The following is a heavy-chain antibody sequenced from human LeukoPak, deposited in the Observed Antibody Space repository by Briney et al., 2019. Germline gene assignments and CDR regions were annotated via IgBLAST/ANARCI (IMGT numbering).Heavy chain of an antibody. CDR1: GGSISSRSYC. V-gene: IGHV4-61*09. Sequence: ASQTLSLTCTVSGGSISSRSYCWSWIRQPAGKGLEWIGHVHISGSTNYNPSLKSRVTISVDTSKNQFSLKLSSVTAADTAVYYCARVSGSYYWDYYYYMDVWGKGTTVTVSS. D-gene: IGHD1-26*01. CDR3: ARVSGSYYWDYYYYMDV. J-gene: IGHJ6*03. CDR2: VHISGST.